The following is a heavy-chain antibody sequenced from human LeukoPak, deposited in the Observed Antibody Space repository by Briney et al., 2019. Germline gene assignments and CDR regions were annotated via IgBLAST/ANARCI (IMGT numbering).Heavy chain of an antibody. V-gene: IGHV3-30*02. D-gene: IGHD2-2*01. Sequence: PGWSLRLSCAASGFTFSSYGMHWVRQAPGKGLEWVAFIRYDGSNKYYADSVKGRFTISRDNSKNTLYLQMNSLRAEDTAVYYCAKESTKGRYCSSTSCSRGAFDIWGQGTMVTVSS. CDR2: IRYDGSNK. CDR3: AKESTKGRYCSSTSCSRGAFDI. J-gene: IGHJ3*02. CDR1: GFTFSSYG.